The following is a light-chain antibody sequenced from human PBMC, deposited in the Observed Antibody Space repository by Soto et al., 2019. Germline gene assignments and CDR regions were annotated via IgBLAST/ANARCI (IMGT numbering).Light chain of an antibody. Sequence: EIVLTQSPGTLSLSPGERATLSCRASQSVSSSYLAWYQQKPGQAPRLLIYGASSRATGIPDRFSGSGSGTDFTLTINRLEPEDLGVYYCQQYGNSPQTFGQGTKLEIK. CDR2: GAS. CDR1: QSVSSSY. J-gene: IGKJ2*01. V-gene: IGKV3-20*01. CDR3: QQYGNSPQT.